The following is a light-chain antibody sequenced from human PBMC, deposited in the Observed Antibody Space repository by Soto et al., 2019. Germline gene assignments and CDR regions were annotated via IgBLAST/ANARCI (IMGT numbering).Light chain of an antibody. CDR3: CSYAGSSTFLYV. V-gene: IGLV2-23*03. CDR2: EGS. Sequence: QSALTQPASVSGSPGQSITISCTGTSSDVGSYNLVSWYQHHPGKAPKLMIYEGSKRPSGVSNRFSGSKSGNTASLTISGLQAEDEADYSCCSYAGSSTFLYVFGTGTKLTVL. CDR1: SSDVGSYNL. J-gene: IGLJ1*01.